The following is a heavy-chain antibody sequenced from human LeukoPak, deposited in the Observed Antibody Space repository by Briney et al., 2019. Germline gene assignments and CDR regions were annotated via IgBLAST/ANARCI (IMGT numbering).Heavy chain of an antibody. Sequence: SETLSFTCSFSGVSMSGYYWSWIRQPAGKGLEWIGRFNTRGITTYNSSLKTRVIISLDNSKNQFYLTLTSVTAADTAVYYCARGNYYGSASRGGFDYWGQGILVTVSA. CDR3: ARGNYYGSASRGGFDY. D-gene: IGHD3-10*01. CDR1: GVSMSGYY. CDR2: FNTRGIT. V-gene: IGHV4-4*07. J-gene: IGHJ4*02.